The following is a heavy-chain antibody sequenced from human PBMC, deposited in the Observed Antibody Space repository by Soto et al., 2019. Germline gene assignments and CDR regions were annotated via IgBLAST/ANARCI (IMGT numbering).Heavy chain of an antibody. CDR2: INHSGST. Sequence: PSETLSLTCAVYGGSFSGYYWSWIRQPPGKGLEWIGEINHSGSTNYNPSLKSRVTISVDTSKNQFSLKLSSVTAADTAVYYCARSKYYDFWSGYSALNHQQNWFDPWGQGTLVTVSS. CDR3: ARSKYYDFWSGYSALNHQQNWFDP. J-gene: IGHJ5*02. CDR1: GGSFSGYY. D-gene: IGHD3-3*01. V-gene: IGHV4-34*01.